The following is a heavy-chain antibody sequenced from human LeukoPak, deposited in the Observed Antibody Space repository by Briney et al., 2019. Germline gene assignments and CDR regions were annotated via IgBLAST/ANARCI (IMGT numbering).Heavy chain of an antibody. CDR2: ISGSGGST. D-gene: IGHD3-10*01. Sequence: GGSLRLSCAASGFSFSSYAMSWVRQAPGKGLEWVSTISGSGGSTYYADSVKGRFTISRDNSKNTLYLQMNSLRAEDTAVYYCASPITMLRGDDFDYWGQGTLVTVPS. V-gene: IGHV3-23*01. CDR1: GFSFSSYA. CDR3: ASPITMLRGDDFDY. J-gene: IGHJ4*02.